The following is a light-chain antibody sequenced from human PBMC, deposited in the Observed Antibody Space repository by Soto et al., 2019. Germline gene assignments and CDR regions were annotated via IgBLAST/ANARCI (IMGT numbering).Light chain of an antibody. Sequence: DIQMTQSPSSLSASVGDRVTITCQASQDITNFLNWYQQKPGKAPKLLIYDASSLQTGVPSRFSGSGSGTDFAFTISSLQPDDIATYYCQQFDDVPYSFGQGPKVDIK. V-gene: IGKV1-33*01. J-gene: IGKJ2*03. CDR2: DAS. CDR3: QQFDDVPYS. CDR1: QDITNF.